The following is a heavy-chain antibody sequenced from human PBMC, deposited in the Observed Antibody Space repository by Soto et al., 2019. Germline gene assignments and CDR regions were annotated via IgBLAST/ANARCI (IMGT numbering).Heavy chain of an antibody. J-gene: IGHJ4*02. Sequence: QVHLVQSGAEVRKPGASVTVSCKASGYTFTNNGMHWVRQAPGQRLEWMGWINTGTGNTKYSQKFLARVSFTRDASASTAYMELSSLRSEDTAVYYCARVKGLDWQQPVDYWGQGTLVTVSS. CDR1: GYTFTNNG. V-gene: IGHV1-3*04. CDR3: ARVKGLDWQQPVDY. CDR2: INTGTGNT. D-gene: IGHD3-9*01.